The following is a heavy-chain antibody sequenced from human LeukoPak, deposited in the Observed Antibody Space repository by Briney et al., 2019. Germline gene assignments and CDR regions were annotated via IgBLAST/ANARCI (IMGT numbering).Heavy chain of an antibody. CDR2: IYHSGST. Sequence: PSETLSLTCTVSGGSISSGGYYWSWIRQPPGKGLEWIGYIYHSGSTYYNPSLKSRVTISVDRSKNQFSLKLSSVTAADTAVYYCAKAGTVTGTTFAFDYWGQGTLVTVSS. J-gene: IGHJ4*02. CDR3: AKAGTVTGTTFAFDY. CDR1: GGSISSGGYY. V-gene: IGHV4-30-2*01. D-gene: IGHD1-20*01.